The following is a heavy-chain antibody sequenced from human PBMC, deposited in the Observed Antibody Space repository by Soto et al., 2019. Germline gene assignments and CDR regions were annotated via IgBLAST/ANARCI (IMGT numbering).Heavy chain of an antibody. D-gene: IGHD3-3*01. J-gene: IGHJ5*02. V-gene: IGHV3-21*01. CDR3: AREGARTYYDFWSGPGRDWFDP. CDR1: GFTFSSYS. CDR2: ISSSSSYI. Sequence: EVQLVESGGGLVKPGGSLRLSCAASGFTFSSYSMNWVRQAPGKGLEWVSSISSSSSYIYYADSVKGRFTISRDNAKNSLYLQMNSPRAEDTAVYYCAREGARTYYDFWSGPGRDWFDPWGQGTLVTVSS.